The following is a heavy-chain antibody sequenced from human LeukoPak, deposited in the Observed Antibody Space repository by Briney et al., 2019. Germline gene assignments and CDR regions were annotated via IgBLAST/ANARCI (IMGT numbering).Heavy chain of an antibody. Sequence: GGSLRLSCAASGFTFSSCWMSWVRQAPGKGLEWVANIKQDGSEKYYVDSVKGRFTISRDNAKNSLYLQMNSLRAEDTAVYYCARDLRFLEWAYMDVWGKGTTVTVSS. D-gene: IGHD3-3*01. CDR3: ARDLRFLEWAYMDV. CDR2: IKQDGSEK. V-gene: IGHV3-7*01. J-gene: IGHJ6*03. CDR1: GFTFSSCW.